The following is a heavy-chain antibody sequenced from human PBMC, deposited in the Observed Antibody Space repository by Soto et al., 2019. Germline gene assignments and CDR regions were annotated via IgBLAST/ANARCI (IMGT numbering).Heavy chain of an antibody. CDR3: AKDLRPRDTDMVTIDY. V-gene: IGHV3-30*18. D-gene: IGHD5-18*01. CDR2: ISYDGSNK. J-gene: IGHJ4*02. Sequence: QVQLVESGGGVVQPGRSLRLSCAASGFTFSSYGMHWVRQAPGKGLEWVAVISYDGSNKYYADSVKGRFTISRDNSKNTLYLQMNSLRAEDTAVYYCAKDLRPRDTDMVTIDYWGQGTLVTVSS. CDR1: GFTFSSYG.